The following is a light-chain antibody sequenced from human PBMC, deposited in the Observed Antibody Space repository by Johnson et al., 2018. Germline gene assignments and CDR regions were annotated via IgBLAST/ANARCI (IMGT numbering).Light chain of an antibody. V-gene: IGLV1-51*02. Sequence: QSVLTQPPSVSAAPGQKVTISCSGSSSNIGNNYVSWYQQLPGTAPKLLIYENNKRPSGIPDRFSGSKSGTSATLGITGLLTWDEADYYCGTWDSSLSAGYVFGTGTKVTVL. J-gene: IGLJ1*01. CDR2: ENN. CDR1: SSNIGNNY. CDR3: GTWDSSLSAGYV.